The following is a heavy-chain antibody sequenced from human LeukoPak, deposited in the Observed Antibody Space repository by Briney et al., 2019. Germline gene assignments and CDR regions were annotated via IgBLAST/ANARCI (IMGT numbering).Heavy chain of an antibody. J-gene: IGHJ4*02. CDR2: FGISGTI. D-gene: IGHD5/OR15-5a*01. Sequence: GGSLRLSCAASGFAVNTYDMHWVRQAPGEGPQWIAYFGISGTIYYADSVRGRFTISRDSVKNSLYLQMNGLRVDDTAIYYCAGYGVYPYWGQGTPVTVSS. V-gene: IGHV3-48*01. CDR3: AGYGVYPY. CDR1: GFAVNTYD.